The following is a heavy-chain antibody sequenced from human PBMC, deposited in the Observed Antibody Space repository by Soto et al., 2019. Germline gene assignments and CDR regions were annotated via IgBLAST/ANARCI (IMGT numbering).Heavy chain of an antibody. D-gene: IGHD3-10*01. CDR1: GFTFSSYG. CDR3: ARDRGVSPPNYYYYGMDV. V-gene: IGHV3-30*03. Sequence: PGGSLRLSCAASGFTFSSYGMHWVRQAPGKGLEWVAVISYDGSNKYYADSVKGRFAISRDNSKNTLYLQMNSLRAEDTAVYYCARDRGVSPPNYYYYGMDVWGQGTTVTVSS. J-gene: IGHJ6*02. CDR2: ISYDGSNK.